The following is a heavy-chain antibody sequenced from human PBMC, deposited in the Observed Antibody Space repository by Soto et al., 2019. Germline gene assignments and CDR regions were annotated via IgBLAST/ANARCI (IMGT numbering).Heavy chain of an antibody. CDR1: CASISGFY. D-gene: IGHD1-1*01. CDR2: IYATGTT. J-gene: IGHJ5*02. V-gene: IGHV4-4*07. CDR3: VRDGTKTVRDWFDP. Sequence: SETRSLTRTVSCASISGFYWSWIRKSSGKGLEWIGRIYATGTTDYNPSLKSRVMMSVDTGKKQFSLKLRSVTAADTAVYYCVRDGTKTVRDWFDPWGQGISVTVSS.